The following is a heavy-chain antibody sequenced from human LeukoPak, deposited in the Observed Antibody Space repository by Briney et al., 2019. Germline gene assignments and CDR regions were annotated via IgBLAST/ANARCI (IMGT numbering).Heavy chain of an antibody. J-gene: IGHJ4*02. CDR3: AIRRHGGANFDY. CDR1: GGSFSGYY. CDR2: INHSGST. D-gene: IGHD3-10*01. Sequence: SETLSLTCAVYGGSFSGYYWSWIRQPPGKGLEWIGEINHSGSTNYNPSLKSRVTISVDTSMNQFSLKLSSVTAADTAVYYCAIRRHGGANFDYWGQGTLVTVSS. V-gene: IGHV4-34*01.